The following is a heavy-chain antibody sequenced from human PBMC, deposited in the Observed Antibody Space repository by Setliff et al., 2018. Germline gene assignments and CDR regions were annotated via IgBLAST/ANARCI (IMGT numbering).Heavy chain of an antibody. CDR1: GGSISGCS. Sequence: PSETLSLTCAVYGGSISGCSWSWIRQPPGKRLEWMWDIIHSGSTNYNPSLKSRVTISMVTSKNQFYLTVSSVTAADTDVYYCARSFSRREEYQLDYWGQGALVTVSS. J-gene: IGHJ4*02. V-gene: IGHV4-34*12. CDR3: ARSFSRREEYQLDY. CDR2: IIHSGST.